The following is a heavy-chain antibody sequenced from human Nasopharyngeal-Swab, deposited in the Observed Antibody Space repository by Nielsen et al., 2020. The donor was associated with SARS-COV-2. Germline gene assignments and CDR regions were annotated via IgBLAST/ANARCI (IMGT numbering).Heavy chain of an antibody. CDR2: ISYDGSNK. V-gene: IGHV3-30*04. J-gene: IGHJ4*02. D-gene: IGHD6-19*01. CDR3: ARDGPVSYSSGWYFTPDLNGSFDY. Sequence: GESLKISCAASGFTFSTYAISWVRQAPGKGLEWVAVISYDGSNKYYADSVKGRFTISRDNSKNTLYLQMNSLRAEDTAVYYCARDGPVSYSSGWYFTPDLNGSFDYWGQGTLVTVSS. CDR1: GFTFSTYA.